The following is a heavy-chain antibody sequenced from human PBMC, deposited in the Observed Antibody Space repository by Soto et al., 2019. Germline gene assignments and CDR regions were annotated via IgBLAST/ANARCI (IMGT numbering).Heavy chain of an antibody. V-gene: IGHV4-34*01. J-gene: IGHJ4*02. CDR3: ARGSVDTVDSSGFYDY. Sequence: SSETLSLTCAVYGGSFSAYYWSWIRQPPGKGLEWIGEINHSGGTSYNPSLKSRVTISVDASKSQLSLKLTAVAAADRAVYYCARGSVDTVDSSGFYDYWGQGPLVT. D-gene: IGHD3-22*01. CDR1: GGSFSAYY. CDR2: INHSGGT.